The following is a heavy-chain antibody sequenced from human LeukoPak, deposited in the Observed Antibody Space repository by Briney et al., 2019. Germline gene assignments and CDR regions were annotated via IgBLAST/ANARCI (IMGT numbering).Heavy chain of an antibody. CDR1: GFTFSDYY. CDR3: AKGLHSSGWENFDY. V-gene: IGHV3-23*01. CDR2: ISGSGGST. Sequence: PGGSLRLSCAGSGFTFSDYYMSWIRQAPGKGLEWVSAISGSGGSTYYADSVKGRFTISRDNSKNTLYLQMNSLRAEDTAVYYCAKGLHSSGWENFDYWGQGTLVTVSS. J-gene: IGHJ4*02. D-gene: IGHD6-19*01.